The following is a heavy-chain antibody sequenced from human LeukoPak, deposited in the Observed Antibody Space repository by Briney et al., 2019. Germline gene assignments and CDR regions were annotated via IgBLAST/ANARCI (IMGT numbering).Heavy chain of an antibody. CDR3: ARLSQSHCSGGSCYLNYFDY. V-gene: IGHV5-51*01. D-gene: IGHD2-15*01. CDR2: IYPGDSDT. J-gene: IGHJ4*02. Sequence: GESLKISCKGSGYSFTSYWIGWVRQMPGKGLEWMGIIYPGDSDTRYSPSFQGQVTISADKSISTAYLQWSGLKASDTAMYYCARLSQSHCSGGSCYLNYFDYWGQGTLVTVSS. CDR1: GYSFTSYW.